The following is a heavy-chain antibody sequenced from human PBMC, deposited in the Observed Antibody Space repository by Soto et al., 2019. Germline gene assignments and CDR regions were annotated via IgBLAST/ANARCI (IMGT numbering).Heavy chain of an antibody. Sequence: PGGSLRLSCAASGFIFSSYGIQWVRQAPGKGLEWVAVISYDESKKYYADSVKGRFTISRDNSKNMLYLQMNSLRAEDTAVYYCAKVEQQLARDYYYGMDVWGQGTTVTVSS. CDR3: AKVEQQLARDYYYGMDV. V-gene: IGHV3-30*18. J-gene: IGHJ6*02. D-gene: IGHD6-13*01. CDR2: ISYDESKK. CDR1: GFIFSSYG.